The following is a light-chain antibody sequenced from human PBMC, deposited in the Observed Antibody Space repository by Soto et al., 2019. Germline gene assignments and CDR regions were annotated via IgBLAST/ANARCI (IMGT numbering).Light chain of an antibody. CDR1: SSDVGAYNY. J-gene: IGLJ2*01. Sequence: QSALTQPASVSGSPGQSITISCTGTSSDVGAYNYVSWYQQHPGNAPKLMIFEVSDRPSGVSNRFSGSKSGNTASLTISGLQAEDEADYYCSSYTSSNTLVFGGGTKVTVL. CDR2: EVS. CDR3: SSYTSSNTLV. V-gene: IGLV2-14*01.